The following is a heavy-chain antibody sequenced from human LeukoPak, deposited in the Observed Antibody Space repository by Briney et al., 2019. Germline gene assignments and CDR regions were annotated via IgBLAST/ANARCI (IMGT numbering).Heavy chain of an antibody. J-gene: IGHJ6*02. V-gene: IGHV1-69*13. D-gene: IGHD4-17*01. Sequence: GASVKVSCKASGGTFSSYAISWVRQAPGQGLEWMGGIIPIFGTANCAQKFQGRVTITADESTSTAYMELSSLRSEDTAVYYCASGGDYGLWDYYYYYGMDVWGQGTTVTVSS. CDR2: IIPIFGTA. CDR3: ASGGDYGLWDYYYYYGMDV. CDR1: GGTFSSYA.